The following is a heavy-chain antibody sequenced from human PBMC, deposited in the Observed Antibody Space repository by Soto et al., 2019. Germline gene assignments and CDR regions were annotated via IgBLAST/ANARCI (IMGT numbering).Heavy chain of an antibody. V-gene: IGHV1-8*01. Sequence: GASVKVSCKASGYTFTSYDINWVRQATGQGLEWMGWMNPNSGNTGYAQKFQGRVTMTRNTSISTAYMELSSLRSEDTAVYYCAGGTSRSDFWSGSPDAFDIWGQGTMVTVSS. CDR2: MNPNSGNT. J-gene: IGHJ3*02. CDR3: AGGTSRSDFWSGSPDAFDI. CDR1: GYTFTSYD. D-gene: IGHD3-3*01.